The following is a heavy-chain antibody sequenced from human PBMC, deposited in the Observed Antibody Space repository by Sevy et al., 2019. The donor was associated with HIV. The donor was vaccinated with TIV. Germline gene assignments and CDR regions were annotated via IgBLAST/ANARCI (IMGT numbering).Heavy chain of an antibody. D-gene: IGHD3-22*01. CDR3: AKDLRPCMIVVVTPDAFDI. V-gene: IGHV3-23*01. J-gene: IGHJ3*02. CDR1: GFTFSSYA. CDR2: ISGSGGST. Sequence: GGSLRLSCAASGFTFSSYAMSWVRQAPGKGLEWVSAISGSGGSTYYADSVKGRFTISRDNSKNTLYLQMNSLRAEDTAVYDFAKDLRPCMIVVVTPDAFDIWGQGTMVTVSS.